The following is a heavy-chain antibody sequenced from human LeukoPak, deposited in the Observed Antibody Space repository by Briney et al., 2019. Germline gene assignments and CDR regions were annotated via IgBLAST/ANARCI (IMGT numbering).Heavy chain of an antibody. V-gene: IGHV1-69*02. CDR3: ASLKDYGDYGIDY. J-gene: IGHJ4*02. Sequence: ASVKVSCKASGGTFSSYTISWVRQAPGQGLEWMGRIITILGIANYAQKFQGRVTITADKSTSTAYMELSSLRSEDTAVYYCASLKDYGDYGIDYWGQGTLVTVSS. CDR1: GGTFSSYT. CDR2: IITILGIA. D-gene: IGHD4-17*01.